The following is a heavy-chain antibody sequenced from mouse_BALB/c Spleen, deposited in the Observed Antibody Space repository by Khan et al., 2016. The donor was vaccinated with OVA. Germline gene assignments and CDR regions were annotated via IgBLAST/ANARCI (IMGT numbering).Heavy chain of an antibody. CDR1: GYSITSDYA. Sequence: EVQLQESGPGLVKPSQSLSLTCTVTGYSITSDYAWNWIRQFPGNKLEWMGYISYSGSTNYNPTLKSRISITRDTSKNQFFLQLNSVTTEDTATYYCARDCSRYSYAMDYWGQGTSVTVSS. CDR2: ISYSGST. V-gene: IGHV3-2*02. CDR3: ARDCSRYSYAMDY. D-gene: IGHD1-1*01. J-gene: IGHJ4*01.